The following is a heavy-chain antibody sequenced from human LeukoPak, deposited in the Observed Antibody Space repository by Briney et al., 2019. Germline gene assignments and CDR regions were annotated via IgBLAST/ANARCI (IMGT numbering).Heavy chain of an antibody. D-gene: IGHD6-13*01. CDR2: NSGSGGST. J-gene: IGHJ5*02. Sequence: GGSLRLSCAASGFAFSSYGMHWVRQAPGKGLECVSANSGSGGSTYYADSVKGRFTISRDNSKNTLYLQMNSLRAEDTAVYYCATTGIAAAGPPSHGWFDPWGQGTLVTVSS. CDR1: GFAFSSYG. CDR3: ATTGIAAAGPPSHGWFDP. V-gene: IGHV3-23*01.